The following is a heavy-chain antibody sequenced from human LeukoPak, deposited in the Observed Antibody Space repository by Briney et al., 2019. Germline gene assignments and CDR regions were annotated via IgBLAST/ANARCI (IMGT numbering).Heavy chain of an antibody. Sequence: GESLKISCKGAGYSFTSYWIGWVRQMPGKGLEGMGIIYPGDSDTRYSPSFQGQVTISADKSISTAYLQWSSLKASDTAMYYCARRAQYNWMGVDYWGQGTLVTVSS. CDR2: IYPGDSDT. CDR3: ARRAQYNWMGVDY. V-gene: IGHV5-51*01. J-gene: IGHJ4*02. CDR1: GYSFTSYW. D-gene: IGHD1-20*01.